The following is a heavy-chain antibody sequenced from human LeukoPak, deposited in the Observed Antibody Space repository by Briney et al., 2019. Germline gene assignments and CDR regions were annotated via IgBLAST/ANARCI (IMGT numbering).Heavy chain of an antibody. V-gene: IGHV3-30*03. D-gene: IGHD3-10*01. Sequence: PGRSLRLSCAASGFTFSIYGMHWVRQAPGKGLEWVAVISYDGSNKYYADSVKGRFTISRDNSKNTLYLQMNSLRAEDTAVYYRAREDYGSGSNAFDIWGQGTMVTVSS. CDR1: GFTFSIYG. CDR2: ISYDGSNK. J-gene: IGHJ3*02. CDR3: AREDYGSGSNAFDI.